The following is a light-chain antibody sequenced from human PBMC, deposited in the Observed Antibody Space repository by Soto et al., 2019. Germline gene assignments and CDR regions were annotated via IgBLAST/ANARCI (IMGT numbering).Light chain of an antibody. Sequence: DIQMTQSPSPLSASVGDRVTITCRASQSISSYLNLYQQKPGKAPKLLIYAASRLQSGVPSRFNVSGSWTDFTLAISSLQPEDFATYSCQQSYSTPYTFGQGTKLEIK. CDR2: AAS. V-gene: IGKV1-39*01. J-gene: IGKJ2*01. CDR1: QSISSY. CDR3: QQSYSTPYT.